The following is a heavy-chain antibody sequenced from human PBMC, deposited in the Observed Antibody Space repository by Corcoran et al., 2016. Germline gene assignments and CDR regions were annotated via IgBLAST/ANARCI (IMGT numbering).Heavy chain of an antibody. CDR1: GFTFSSYN. Sequence: EVQLVESGGGLVQPGGSLRLSCAASGFTFSSYNMNWVRQAPGKGLEWVSYISRSSNTIYYADSVKGRLTISRDNAKNSLYLQLNSLRAEDTAVYYCASDGSEYCSRTSCRSAYYYYGMDVWGQGTTVTVSS. V-gene: IGHV3-48*04. J-gene: IGHJ6*02. D-gene: IGHD2-2*01. CDR3: ASDGSEYCSRTSCRSAYYYYGMDV. CDR2: ISRSSNTI.